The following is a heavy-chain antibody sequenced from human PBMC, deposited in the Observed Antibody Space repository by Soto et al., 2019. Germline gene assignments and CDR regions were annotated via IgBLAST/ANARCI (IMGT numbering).Heavy chain of an antibody. CDR3: VSWTKVTTERFDAFDI. V-gene: IGHV4-59*01. CDR1: RAAISSYY. Sequence: TLSLTRTPSRAAISSYYWSWIAQPPGKGLEWIGYIYYSGSTNYNPSLKSRVTISVDTSKNQFSLKLSYVNAAHTDVYYGVSWTKVTTERFDAFDICGQGTMV. J-gene: IGHJ3*02. CDR2: IYYSGST. D-gene: IGHD4-17*01.